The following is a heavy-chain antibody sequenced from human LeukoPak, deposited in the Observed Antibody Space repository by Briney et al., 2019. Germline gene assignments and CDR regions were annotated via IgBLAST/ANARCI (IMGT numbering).Heavy chain of an antibody. CDR3: AKVHYSSSWFDVFDV. CDR1: GFTVSSNY. CDR2: LYSGGNT. J-gene: IGHJ3*01. Sequence: GGSLRVSCVASGFTVSSNYMSWVRQAPGKGLEWVSVLYSGGNTYYSDSVKGRFTISRDNSKNTLYLQMNSLRVEDTAVYYCAKVHYSSSWFDVFDVWGQGTMVTVSS. V-gene: IGHV3-53*01. D-gene: IGHD6-13*01.